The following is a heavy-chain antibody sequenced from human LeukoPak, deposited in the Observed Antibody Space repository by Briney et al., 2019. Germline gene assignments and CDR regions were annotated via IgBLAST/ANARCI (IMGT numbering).Heavy chain of an antibody. J-gene: IGHJ6*02. Sequence: SETLSLTCTVSGGSISSYYWSWIRQPPGKGLEWIGYIYYSGSTNYNPSLKSRVTISVDTSKNQFSLKLSSVTAADTAVYYCARQRSLNYYYYYGMDVWGQGTTVTVSS. CDR3: ARQRSLNYYYYYGMDV. V-gene: IGHV4-59*01. CDR1: GGSISSYY. D-gene: IGHD1-26*01. CDR2: IYYSGST.